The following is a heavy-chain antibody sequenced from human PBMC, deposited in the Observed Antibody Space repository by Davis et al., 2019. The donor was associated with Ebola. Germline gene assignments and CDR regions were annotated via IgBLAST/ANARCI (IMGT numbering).Heavy chain of an antibody. CDR1: GYTFTSYD. V-gene: IGHV1-2*02. J-gene: IGHJ4*02. Sequence: ASVKVSCKASGYTFTSYDINWVRQATGQGLEWMGWINPNSGGTNYAQKFQGRVTMTRDTSISTAYMELSRLRSDDTAVYYCARFFSSSSSDYWGQGTLVTVSS. CDR2: INPNSGGT. D-gene: IGHD6-6*01. CDR3: ARFFSSSSSDY.